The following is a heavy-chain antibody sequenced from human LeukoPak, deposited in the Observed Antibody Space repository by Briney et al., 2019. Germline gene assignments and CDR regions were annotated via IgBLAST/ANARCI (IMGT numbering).Heavy chain of an antibody. CDR3: ARLSWVGRGDSYGHHNYYFMDV. CDR1: GYSFTSYW. CDR2: IYPGDSDT. J-gene: IGHJ6*03. V-gene: IGHV5-51*01. Sequence: GESLIISCKGSGYSFTSYWIRWLRQMPGKGLEWMGIIYPGDSDTRYRPAFQGQVPISADKFISTAYLQSSSLKAPDTARYYRARLSWVGRGDSYGHHNYYFMDVWGEGTTVTVSS. D-gene: IGHD5-18*01.